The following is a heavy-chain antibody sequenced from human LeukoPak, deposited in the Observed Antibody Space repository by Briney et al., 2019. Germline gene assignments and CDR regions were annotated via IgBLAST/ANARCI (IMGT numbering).Heavy chain of an antibody. CDR3: ATVAARGNSFDP. V-gene: IGHV4-39*01. CDR1: GGSISSTSYY. Sequence: SETLSLTCTVSGGSISSTSYYWGWIRQPPGKGLDWIGIIYYSGRTYYNPSLKSRVTISVDTSKNQFSLKLISVTAADTAVYYCATVAARGNSFDPWGQGTLVTVSS. J-gene: IGHJ5*02. D-gene: IGHD6-6*01. CDR2: IYYSGRT.